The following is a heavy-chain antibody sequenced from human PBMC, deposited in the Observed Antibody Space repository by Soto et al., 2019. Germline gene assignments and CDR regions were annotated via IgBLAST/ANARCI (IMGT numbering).Heavy chain of an antibody. CDR1: GGSFSGYY. CDR2: INHRGSS. CDR3: ARGHLRGYSSVGVKQMWVAFDI. V-gene: IGHV4-34*01. J-gene: IGHJ3*02. D-gene: IGHD5-18*01. Sequence: PSETLSLTCAVYGGSFSGYYWSWIRQPPGKGLEWIGEINHRGSSNYNPSLKSRVTISVDTSKHQFSLKLSSVSAAGTAVYYCARGHLRGYSSVGVKQMWVAFDIWGQGTMVTVSS.